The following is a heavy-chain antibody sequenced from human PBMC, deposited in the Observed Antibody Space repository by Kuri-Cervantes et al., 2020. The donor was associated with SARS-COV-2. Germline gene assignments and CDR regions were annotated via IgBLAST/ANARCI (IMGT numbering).Heavy chain of an antibody. J-gene: IGHJ4*02. V-gene: IGHV1-18*01. CDR1: GYTFTSYG. D-gene: IGHD2-2*01. CDR3: AVYCSSTSCPDFDY. Sequence: ASVKVSCKASGYTFTSYGISWVRQAPGQGLEWMGWINPNSGGTNYAQKLQGRVTMTTDTSTSTAYMELRSLRSDDTAVYYCAVYCSSTSCPDFDYWGQGTLVTVSS. CDR2: INPNSGGT.